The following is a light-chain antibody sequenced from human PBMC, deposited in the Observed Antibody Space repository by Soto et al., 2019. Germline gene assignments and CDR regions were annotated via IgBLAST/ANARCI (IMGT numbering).Light chain of an antibody. V-gene: IGKV1-39*01. CDR3: HQSYSTPWT. CDR2: AAS. Sequence: DIQMTQSPSSLSASVGDRVTITCRASQSISSYLNWYQQKPGKAPKLLIYAASSLQSGVPSRFSGSGSGTDFTLTISSLQPEDFAAYYGHQSYSTPWTFGQGTKVEIK. CDR1: QSISSY. J-gene: IGKJ1*01.